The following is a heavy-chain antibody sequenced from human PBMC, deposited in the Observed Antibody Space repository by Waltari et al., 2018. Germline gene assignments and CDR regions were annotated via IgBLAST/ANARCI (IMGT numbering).Heavy chain of an antibody. CDR1: GVSITSGSHY. J-gene: IGHJ4*02. Sequence: QVQLQESGPGLVKPSQTLSLTCSVSGVSITSGSHYWSWIRQPAGKGLEWIGHIYTSGSTKYNSTLRRRVTISVDTSKNQFSLRLCSVTAADTAVYYCVTVGSSIQAFDYFDNWGQGTLVTVSS. CDR3: VTVGSSIQAFDYFDN. D-gene: IGHD3-3*02. V-gene: IGHV4-61*02. CDR2: IYTSGST.